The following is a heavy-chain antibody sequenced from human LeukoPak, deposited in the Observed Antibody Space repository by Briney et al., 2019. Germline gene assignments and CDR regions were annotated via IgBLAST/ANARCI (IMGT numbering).Heavy chain of an antibody. J-gene: IGHJ6*03. D-gene: IGHD3-3*01. CDR1: GGSISSYY. CDR2: IYTSGST. Sequence: SETLSLTCTVSGGSISSYYWSWIRQPAGKGLEWIGRIYTSGSTNYNPSLKSRVTMSVDTSKNQFSLKLSSVTAADTAVYYCARDSHRRFWSGYYSGDHYYYMDVWGKGTTVNVSS. V-gene: IGHV4-4*07. CDR3: ARDSHRRFWSGYYSGDHYYYMDV.